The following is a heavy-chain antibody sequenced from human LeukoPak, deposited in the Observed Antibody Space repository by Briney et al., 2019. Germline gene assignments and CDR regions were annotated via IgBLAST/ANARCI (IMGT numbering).Heavy chain of an antibody. CDR3: ARDQTLWFGESYYYMDV. D-gene: IGHD3-10*01. V-gene: IGHV4-39*07. J-gene: IGHJ6*03. CDR2: VYYSGST. Sequence: PSETLSLTCTVSGGSISSSSYSWGWIRQPPGKGLEWIGSVYYSGSTYYNPSLKSRVTMSVDTSKNQFSLKLSSVTAADTAVYYCARDQTLWFGESYYYMDVWGKGTTVTISS. CDR1: GGSISSSSYS.